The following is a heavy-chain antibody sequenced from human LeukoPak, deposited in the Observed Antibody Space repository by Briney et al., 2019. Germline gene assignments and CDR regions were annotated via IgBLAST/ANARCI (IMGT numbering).Heavy chain of an antibody. CDR3: ARERDCSGGSCYSDYYYGMDV. D-gene: IGHD2-15*01. CDR1: GFTFSSYG. Sequence: GGSLRLSCAASGFTFSSYGMHWVRQAPGKGLEWVAFIRYDGSNKYYADSVKGRFTISRDNSKNTLYLQMNSLRAEDTAVYYCARERDCSGGSCYSDYYYGMDVWGQGTTVTVSS. V-gene: IGHV3-30*02. J-gene: IGHJ6*02. CDR2: IRYDGSNK.